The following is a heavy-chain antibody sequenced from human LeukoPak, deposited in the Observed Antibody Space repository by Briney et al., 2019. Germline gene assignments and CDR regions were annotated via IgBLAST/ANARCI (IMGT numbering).Heavy chain of an antibody. J-gene: IGHJ3*02. CDR2: IYHSGST. CDR1: GGSISSSNW. CDR3: AQYKPLRDAFDI. V-gene: IGHV4-4*02. D-gene: IGHD2-2*01. Sequence: SETLPLTCAVSGGSISSSNWWSWVRQPPGKGLEWSGEIYHSGSTNYNQSLKSRVTISVDKSKNQFSLKLSSVTAADTAVYYCAQYKPLRDAFDIWGQGTMVTVSS.